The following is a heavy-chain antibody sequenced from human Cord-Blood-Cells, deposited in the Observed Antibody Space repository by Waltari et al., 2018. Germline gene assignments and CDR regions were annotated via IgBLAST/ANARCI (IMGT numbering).Heavy chain of an antibody. CDR1: GYSCTSYW. CDR3: ARFLGREDAFDI. V-gene: IGHV5-51*01. D-gene: IGHD3-10*01. Sequence: EVQLVQSGAEARTPGECLKISCNGSGYSCTSYWMGWVRQMSGKGLEWMGVIYPGDSDTRNSPSCQGQDTISADKSISTAYLQWSSRRASDTAMYYCARFLGREDAFDIWGQGTMVTVSS. J-gene: IGHJ3*02. CDR2: IYPGDSDT.